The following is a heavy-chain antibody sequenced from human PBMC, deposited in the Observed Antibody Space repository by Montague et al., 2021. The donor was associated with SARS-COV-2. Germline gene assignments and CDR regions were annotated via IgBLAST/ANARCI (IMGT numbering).Heavy chain of an antibody. J-gene: IGHJ4*02. Sequence: PALVKPTQTLTLTCTFSGFSLSTSGMCVSRIRQPPGKALEWLARIDWDDEYYSTSLKTRLTISKDTSKNQVVLTMTNMDPVDTATYYRARLTYYYGSGSYYLPNYFDYWGQGTLVTVSS. CDR2: IDWDDE. CDR1: GFSLSTSGMC. CDR3: ARLTYYYGSGSYYLPNYFDY. D-gene: IGHD3-10*01. V-gene: IGHV2-70*11.